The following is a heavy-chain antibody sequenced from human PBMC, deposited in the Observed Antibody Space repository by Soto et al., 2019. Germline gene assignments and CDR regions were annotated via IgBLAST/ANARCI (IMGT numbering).Heavy chain of an antibody. J-gene: IGHJ4*02. Sequence: GGSLRLSCAASGFTFSSYGMHWVRQAPGKRLEWVAVISYDGSNKYYADSVKGRFTISRDNSKNTLYLQMNSLRAEDTAVYYCAGSQGTAPPLFYWGQGTLVTVSS. D-gene: IGHD3-10*01. CDR2: ISYDGSNK. CDR3: AGSQGTAPPLFY. V-gene: IGHV3-30*03. CDR1: GFTFSSYG.